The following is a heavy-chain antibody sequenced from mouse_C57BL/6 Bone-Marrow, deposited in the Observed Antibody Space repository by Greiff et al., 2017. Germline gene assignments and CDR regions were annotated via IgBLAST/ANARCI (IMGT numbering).Heavy chain of an antibody. CDR2: IDPETGGT. J-gene: IGHJ4*01. Sequence: VQLQQSGAELVRPGASVTLSCKASGYTFTDYEMHWVQQTPVHGLEWIGAIDPETGGTAYNQKFKGKAILTADKSSSTAYMELRSLTSEDSAVYYCTRKATVVVDYYAMDYWGQGTSVTVSS. CDR3: TRKATVVVDYYAMDY. D-gene: IGHD1-1*01. CDR1: GYTFTDYE. V-gene: IGHV1-15*01.